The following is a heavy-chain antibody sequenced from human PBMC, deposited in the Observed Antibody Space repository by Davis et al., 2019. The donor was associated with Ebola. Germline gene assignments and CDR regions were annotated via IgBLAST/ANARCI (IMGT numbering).Heavy chain of an antibody. J-gene: IGHJ6*02. V-gene: IGHV4-34*01. CDR3: ARANLQHYYYGMDV. CDR2: INHSGST. D-gene: IGHD4-11*01. CDR1: GGSISGYY. Sequence: GSLRLSCTVSGGSISGYYWSWIRQPPGKGLEWIGEINHSGSTNYNPSLKSRVTISVDTSKNQFSLKLSSVTAADTAVYYCARANLQHYYYGMDVWGQGTTVTVSS.